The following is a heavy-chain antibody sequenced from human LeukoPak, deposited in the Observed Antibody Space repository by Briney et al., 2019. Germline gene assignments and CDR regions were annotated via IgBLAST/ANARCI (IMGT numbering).Heavy chain of an antibody. D-gene: IGHD2-15*01. Sequence: SETLSLTCTVSSVSINNYFWSWIRQPPGKGLEWVGFISYTGTTNYNPSLKSRVTISVDTSRNQLSLNLSSVTAADTAVYYCARDACSGGSCYFDYWGQGTLVTVSS. V-gene: IGHV4-59*01. CDR3: ARDACSGGSCYFDY. CDR1: SVSINNYF. J-gene: IGHJ4*02. CDR2: ISYTGTT.